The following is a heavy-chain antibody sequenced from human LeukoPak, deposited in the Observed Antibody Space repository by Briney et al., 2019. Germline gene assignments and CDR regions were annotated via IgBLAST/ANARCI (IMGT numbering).Heavy chain of an antibody. CDR2: IYYSGST. D-gene: IGHD6-19*01. Sequence: PSETLSLTCTVSGASVSGDSISSYYWSWIRQPPGKGLDKIGSIYYSGSTNYNPSLKSRVTFSVDMSRNHCSLRVNSVTAADTAVYYCAREAYTSGGYLDYWGQGTL. CDR3: AREAYTSGGYLDY. V-gene: IGHV4-61*03. CDR1: GASVSGDSISSYY. J-gene: IGHJ4*02.